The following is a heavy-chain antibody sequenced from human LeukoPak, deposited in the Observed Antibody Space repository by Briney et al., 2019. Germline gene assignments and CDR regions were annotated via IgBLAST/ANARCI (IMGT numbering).Heavy chain of an antibody. D-gene: IGHD3-10*01. J-gene: IGHJ3*02. CDR3: ARPVRRGFNDAFDI. CDR2: IYDSGST. V-gene: IGHV4-59*08. CDR1: GGSLSNYY. Sequence: SETLSLTCTVSGGSLSNYYWRWIRQPPGKGPESLGYIYDSGSTTYNPSLKSRVTISVDPSKNQFSLKLSSVTAADRAVYYCARPVRRGFNDAFDIWGQGTMVTVSS.